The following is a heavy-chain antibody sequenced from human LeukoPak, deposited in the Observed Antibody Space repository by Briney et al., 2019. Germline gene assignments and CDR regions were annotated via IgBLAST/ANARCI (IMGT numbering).Heavy chain of an antibody. CDR1: GFTFSSYG. J-gene: IGHJ3*02. Sequence: GGSLRLSCAASGFTFSSYGMHWVRQAPGKGLEWVSSISSSSSYIYYADSVKGRFTISRDNAKNSLYLQMNSLRAEDTAVYYCARVLYCGGDCYMGAFDIWGQGTMVTVSS. D-gene: IGHD2-21*02. CDR3: ARVLYCGGDCYMGAFDI. CDR2: ISSSSSYI. V-gene: IGHV3-21*01.